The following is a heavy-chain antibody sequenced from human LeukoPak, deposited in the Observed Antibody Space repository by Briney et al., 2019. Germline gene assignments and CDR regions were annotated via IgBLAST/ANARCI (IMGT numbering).Heavy chain of an antibody. CDR1: EYSFTSYW. D-gene: IGHD2-15*01. J-gene: IGHJ4*02. CDR2: IDPSDSYT. Sequence: GESLKISCKGSEYSFTSYWITWVRQMPGKGLEWMGRIDPSDSYTNYSPSFQGHVTISADKSISTAYLQWSSLKASDTAMYYCASDRSSKWYFDYWGPGTLVTVSS. CDR3: ASDRSSKWYFDY. V-gene: IGHV5-10-1*01.